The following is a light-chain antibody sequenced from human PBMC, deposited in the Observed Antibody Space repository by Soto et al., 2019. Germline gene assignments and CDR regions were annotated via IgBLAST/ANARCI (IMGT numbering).Light chain of an antibody. V-gene: IGKV1-5*03. CDR2: KGS. J-gene: IGKJ1*01. CDR1: QSLPSTW. Sequence: DVQMTQSPSTLSASVGDKVTITCRASQSLPSTWLAWFQQRPGKAPNVLIYKGSTLASGVSSRFSGIGSGTEFTLTISSLQPDDFATYFCQQYAAQSPWTFGQGTRV. CDR3: QQYAAQSPWT.